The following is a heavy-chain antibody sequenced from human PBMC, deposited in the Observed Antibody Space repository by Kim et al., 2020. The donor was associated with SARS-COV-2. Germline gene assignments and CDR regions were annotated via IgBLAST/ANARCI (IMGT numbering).Heavy chain of an antibody. D-gene: IGHD6-13*01. Sequence: ADPVQGRVTISRENSKNTRYLQMNSLGAEDTAVYYCAGYQQEGRVKWFDPWGQGTLVTVSS. V-gene: IGHV3-30*07. CDR3: AGYQQEGRVKWFDP. J-gene: IGHJ5*02.